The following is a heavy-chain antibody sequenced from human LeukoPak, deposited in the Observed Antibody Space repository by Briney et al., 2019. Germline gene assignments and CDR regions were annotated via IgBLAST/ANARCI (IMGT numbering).Heavy chain of an antibody. D-gene: IGHD5-18*01. CDR2: ICPGDSDT. J-gene: IGHJ6*03. CDR3: ARHNKGYSYGYASGYYYYYMDV. CDR1: GYSFTSYW. Sequence: GESLKISCKGSGYSFTSYWIGWVRQMPGKGVEWMGIICPGDSDTRYSPSFQGQVTISADKSISTAYLQWSSLKASDTAMYYCARHNKGYSYGYASGYYYYYMDVWGKGTTVTVSS. V-gene: IGHV5-51*01.